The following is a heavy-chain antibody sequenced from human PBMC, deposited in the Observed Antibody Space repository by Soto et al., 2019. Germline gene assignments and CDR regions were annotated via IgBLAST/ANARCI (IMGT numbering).Heavy chain of an antibody. Sequence: PSETLSLTCTVSGGSISSYYWSWIRQPPGKGLEWIGYIYYSGSTNYNPSLKSRVTISVDTSKNQFSLKLSSVTAADTAVYYCARKMPTMIVVVIENWFDPWGQGTLVTVSP. CDR1: GGSISSYY. D-gene: IGHD3-22*01. V-gene: IGHV4-59*12. CDR3: ARKMPTMIVVVIENWFDP. J-gene: IGHJ5*02. CDR2: IYYSGST.